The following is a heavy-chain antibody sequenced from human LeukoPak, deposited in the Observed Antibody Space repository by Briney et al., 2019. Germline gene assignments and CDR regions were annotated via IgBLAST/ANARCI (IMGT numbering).Heavy chain of an antibody. CDR1: GFTFSSYS. V-gene: IGHV3-15*01. Sequence: GGSLRLSCAASGFTFSSYSMNWVRQAPGKGLEWVGRIKSKTDGGTTDYAAPVKGRFTISRDDSKNTLYLQMNSLKTEDTAVYYCTTDTRGDYGLYYFDYWGQGTLVTVSS. D-gene: IGHD2-21*02. J-gene: IGHJ4*02. CDR2: IKSKTDGGTT. CDR3: TTDTRGDYGLYYFDY.